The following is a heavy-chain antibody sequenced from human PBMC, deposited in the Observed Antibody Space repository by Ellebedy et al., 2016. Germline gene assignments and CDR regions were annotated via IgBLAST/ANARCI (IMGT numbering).Heavy chain of an antibody. CDR2: INPSGGST. CDR1: GYTFTSYY. D-gene: IGHD3-22*01. CDR3: ACHPSSGLGSSGSDY. V-gene: IGHV1-46*01. J-gene: IGHJ4*02. Sequence: ASVKVSCKASGYTFTSYYMHWVRQAPGQGLEWMGIINPSGGSTSYAQKFQGRVTMTRDTSTSTVYMELSSLRSEDTAVYYCACHPSSGLGSSGSDYWGQGTPVTVSS.